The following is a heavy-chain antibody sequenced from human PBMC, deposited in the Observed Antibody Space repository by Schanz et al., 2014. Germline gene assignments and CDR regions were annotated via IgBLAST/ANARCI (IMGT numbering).Heavy chain of an antibody. CDR2: IYHSGNT. CDR1: GGSISSSDW. V-gene: IGHV4-4*02. D-gene: IGHD3-10*01. J-gene: IGHJ4*02. Sequence: QVQLQESGPGLVKPSGTLSLTCAVSGGSISSSDWWSWVRQPPGKGLEWIGEIYHSGNTNYNASLKRRVTISVDTSKRQFSLKLSSVTAADTAVYYCARGGYGSGSYREFDYWGQGTLVTGSS. CDR3: ARGGYGSGSYREFDY.